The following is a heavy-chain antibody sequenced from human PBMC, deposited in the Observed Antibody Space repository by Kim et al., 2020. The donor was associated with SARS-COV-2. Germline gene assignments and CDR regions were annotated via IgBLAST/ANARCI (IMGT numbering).Heavy chain of an antibody. Sequence: SVKVSCKASGGTFSSYAISWVRQAPGQGLEWMGGIIPIFGTANYAQKFQGRVTITADESTSTAYMELSSLRSEDTAVYYCARERYGGGTSWVHYYYGMDVWGQGTTVTVSS. CDR1: GGTFSSYA. CDR3: ARERYGGGTSWVHYYYGMDV. D-gene: IGHD2-15*01. J-gene: IGHJ6*02. V-gene: IGHV1-69*13. CDR2: IIPIFGTA.